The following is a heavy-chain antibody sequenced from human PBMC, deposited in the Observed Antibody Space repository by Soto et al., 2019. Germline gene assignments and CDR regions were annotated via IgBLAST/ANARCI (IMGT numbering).Heavy chain of an antibody. CDR2: IFYSGST. CDR1: GGSISNYY. Sequence: PSETQPLTCTFSGGSISNYYWIWFRQPPGRGLEWIGHIFYSGSTNYNPALKSRVTISVDTSKSQFSLKLSSVTAADTAVYYCAKDSGYNYGYFRWFDPWGQGTLLTVSS. V-gene: IGHV4-59*01. CDR3: AKDSGYNYGYFRWFDP. D-gene: IGHD5-18*01. J-gene: IGHJ5*02.